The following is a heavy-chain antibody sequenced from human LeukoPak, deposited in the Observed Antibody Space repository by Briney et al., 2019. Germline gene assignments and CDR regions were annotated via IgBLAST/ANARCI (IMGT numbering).Heavy chain of an antibody. Sequence: PGGSLRLSCAASGFTVSNNYLSWVRQAPGKGLEWVSSISSSSNFIFYADSMKGRFTISRDNAKNSLFLQMNSLRADDTAVYYCARDLSGRDSSGYYRSFDCWGQGTLVTVSS. CDR1: GFTVSNNY. J-gene: IGHJ4*02. CDR3: ARDLSGRDSSGYYRSFDC. CDR2: ISSSSNFI. V-gene: IGHV3-21*01. D-gene: IGHD3-22*01.